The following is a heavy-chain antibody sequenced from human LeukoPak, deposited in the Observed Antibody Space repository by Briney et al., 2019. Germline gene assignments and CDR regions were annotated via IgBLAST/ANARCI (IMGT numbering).Heavy chain of an antibody. J-gene: IGHJ4*02. CDR2: IQYDGSNK. CDR1: GFTFSSYG. D-gene: IGHD6-13*01. CDR3: AKGGSSSRFDS. Sequence: GSLRLSCAASGFTFSSYGMHWVRQAPGKGLEWVAFIQYDGSNKYYVDSVKGRFTISRDNSKNTLYLQMNSLRVEDTAVYYCAKGGSSSRFDSWGQGTLATVSS. V-gene: IGHV3-30*02.